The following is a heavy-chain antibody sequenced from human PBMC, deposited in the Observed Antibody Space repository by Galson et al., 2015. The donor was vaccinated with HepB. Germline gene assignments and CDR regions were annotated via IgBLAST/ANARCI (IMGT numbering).Heavy chain of an antibody. D-gene: IGHD6-13*01. V-gene: IGHV4-59*01. J-gene: IGHJ4*02. Sequence: ETLSLTCTVSGGSISSYYWSWIRQPPGKGLEWIGYIYYSGSTNYNPSLKSRVTISVDTSKNQFSLKLSSVTAADTAVYYCASHAYSSSWYYFDYWGQGTLVTVSS. CDR1: GGSISSYY. CDR3: ASHAYSSSWYYFDY. CDR2: IYYSGST.